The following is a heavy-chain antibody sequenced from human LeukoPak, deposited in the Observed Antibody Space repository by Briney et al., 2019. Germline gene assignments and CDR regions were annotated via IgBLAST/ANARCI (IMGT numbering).Heavy chain of an antibody. J-gene: IGHJ4*02. CDR3: AVPSSSSRFFDY. Sequence: ASVKVSCKASGYTFSGYYMHWVRQAPGQGLEGMGWINPNSGGTNYAQKFQGRFTMTSDTAISIAYMELSRLRSDDTAVYYCAVPSSSSRFFDYWGQGTLVTVSS. CDR1: GYTFSGYY. V-gene: IGHV1-2*02. D-gene: IGHD6-6*01. CDR2: INPNSGGT.